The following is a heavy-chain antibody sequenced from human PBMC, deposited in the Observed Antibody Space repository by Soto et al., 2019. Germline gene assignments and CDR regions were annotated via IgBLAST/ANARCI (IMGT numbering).Heavy chain of an antibody. CDR2: IIPVLGTP. CDR1: GGTFTSTA. D-gene: IGHD6-13*01. J-gene: IGHJ6*02. Sequence: QVLLVQSSAEVKKPGSSVKFSCKASGGTFTSTAFSWVRQAPGQGLEWMGGIIPVLGTPNYAQKFQARLTVTADASTTTVHMELSSLRSDDKAVYYCASAAGLDHLLNDYGLKVWGQVTKVTVSS. CDR3: ASAAGLDHLLNDYGLKV. V-gene: IGHV1-69*01.